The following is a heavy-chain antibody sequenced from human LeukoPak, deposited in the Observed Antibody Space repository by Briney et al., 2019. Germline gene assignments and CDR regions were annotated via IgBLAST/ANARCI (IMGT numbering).Heavy chain of an antibody. CDR2: IYTSGST. V-gene: IGHV4-4*07. CDR1: GGSISSYF. Sequence: SETLSLTCTVSGGSISSYFWTWIRQPAGKGLEWIGRIYTSGSTNYNPSLKSRVTMSVDTSKSQFSLKLSSVTAADTAVYYCASGIVGATLDYWGQGTLVTVSS. J-gene: IGHJ4*02. D-gene: IGHD1-26*01. CDR3: ASGIVGATLDY.